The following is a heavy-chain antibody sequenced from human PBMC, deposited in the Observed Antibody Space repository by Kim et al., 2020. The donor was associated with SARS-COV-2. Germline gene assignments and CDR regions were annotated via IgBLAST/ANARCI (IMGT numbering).Heavy chain of an antibody. Sequence: SETLSLTCAVYGGSFSGYYWSWIRQPPGKGLEWIGEINHSGSTNYNPSLKSRVTISVDTSKNQFSLKLSSVTAADTAVYYCASPYGMDVWGQGTTVTVSS. J-gene: IGHJ6*02. CDR3: ASPYGMDV. CDR2: INHSGST. CDR1: GGSFSGYY. V-gene: IGHV4-34*01.